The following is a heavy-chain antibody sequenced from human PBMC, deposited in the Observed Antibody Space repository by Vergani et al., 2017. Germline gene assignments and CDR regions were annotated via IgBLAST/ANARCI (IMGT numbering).Heavy chain of an antibody. CDR1: GGSISSSSYY. D-gene: IGHD3-10*01. Sequence: QLQLHESGPGLVKPSETLSLTCTVSGGSISSSSYYWGWIRQPPEKGLEWIGIIYHVGSTYYNPSLKSRVAISVDTSKNQFYLKLSSVTAADTAVYYCAGWHGFRRYFGYWGQGTLVTVSS. J-gene: IGHJ4*02. CDR2: IYHVGST. CDR3: AGWHGFRRYFGY. V-gene: IGHV4-39*01.